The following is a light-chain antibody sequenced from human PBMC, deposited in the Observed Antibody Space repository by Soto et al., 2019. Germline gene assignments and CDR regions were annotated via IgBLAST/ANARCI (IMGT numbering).Light chain of an antibody. V-gene: IGKV3-11*02. J-gene: IGKJ5*01. CDR2: DAS. CDR3: QQRSNWPIT. CDR1: QSVSSY. Sequence: EIVLTQSPATLSSSPGERATLSCRASQSVSSYLAWYQQKPGQAPRLLIYDASNRATGIPARFSGSGSGRDFTLTISGLEPEDFAVYYCQQRSNWPITFGQGTRLEIK.